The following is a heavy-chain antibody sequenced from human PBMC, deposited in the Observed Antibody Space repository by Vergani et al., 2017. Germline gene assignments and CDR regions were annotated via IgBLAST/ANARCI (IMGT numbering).Heavy chain of an antibody. Sequence: QVQLVQSGAEVKKPGASVKVSCKASGYTFTSYGISWVRQAPGQGLGWMGWISAYNGNTNYPQKLQGRVTMTTDTSTSPAYMELRSPGSDEPAVYYCARGWIHRYGQGGYYDSSGDWGQGTLVTVSS. CDR2: ISAYNGNT. V-gene: IGHV1-18*01. CDR1: GYTFTSYG. CDR3: ARGWIHRYGQGGYYDSSGD. J-gene: IGHJ4*02. D-gene: IGHD3-22*01.